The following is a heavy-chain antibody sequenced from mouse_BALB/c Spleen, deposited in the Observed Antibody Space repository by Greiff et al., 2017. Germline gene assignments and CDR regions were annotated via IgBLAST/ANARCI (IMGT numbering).Heavy chain of an antibody. V-gene: IGHV2-5-1*01. Sequence: VQLQESGPSLVQPSQSLSITCTVSGFSLTSYGVHWVRQSPGKGLEWLGVIWRGGSTDYNAAFMSRLSITKDNSKSQVFFKMNSLQADDTAIYYCAKNGYDVPWFAYWGQGTLVTVSA. J-gene: IGHJ3*01. CDR1: GFSLTSYG. D-gene: IGHD2-2*01. CDR2: IWRGGST. CDR3: AKNGYDVPWFAY.